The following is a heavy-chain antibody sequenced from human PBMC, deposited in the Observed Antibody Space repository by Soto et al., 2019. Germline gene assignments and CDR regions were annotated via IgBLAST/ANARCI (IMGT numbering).Heavy chain of an antibody. CDR1: GGTFSSYP. V-gene: IGHV1-69*06. Sequence: QVQLVQSGAEVKKPGSSVNVSCKASGGTFSSYPISWVRQAPGQGLEWMGWILPIFGTVNYAQKFQGRVTITADRSTSTADMDLSSLRSEDTAVYYCARDLDGSRRLDYLGQGTLVTVSS. J-gene: IGHJ4*02. CDR3: ARDLDGSRRLDY. CDR2: ILPIFGTV. D-gene: IGHD6-13*01.